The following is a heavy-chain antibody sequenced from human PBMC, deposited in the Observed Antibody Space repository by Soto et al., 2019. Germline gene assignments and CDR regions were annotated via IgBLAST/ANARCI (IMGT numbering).Heavy chain of an antibody. D-gene: IGHD3-22*01. CDR1: GYKFTSSW. Sequence: PGESLKISCRTSGYKFTSSWISWGLQMPGKGLEWMGIIFPSDSDTRYSPSFQGQVTISADRSTSTVFLQWASLKASDTAVYFCARKDKSGYFNWFDPWGQGTLVTVSS. V-gene: IGHV5-51*01. CDR3: ARKDKSGYFNWFDP. CDR2: IFPSDSDT. J-gene: IGHJ5*02.